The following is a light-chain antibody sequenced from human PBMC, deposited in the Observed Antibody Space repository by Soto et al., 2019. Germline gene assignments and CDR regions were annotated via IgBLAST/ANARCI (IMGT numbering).Light chain of an antibody. J-gene: IGKJ1*01. CDR3: MQSTHWPPT. CDR1: QSISSHY. CDR2: GAS. Sequence: EIVLTQSPDTLSLSPGERATLSCRASQSISSHYLAWYQQKPGQSPRLLIYGASSRATGIPDRFSGSGSGTDFTLKISRVEAEDVGVYYCMQSTHWPPTFGQGTKVDI. V-gene: IGKV3D-20*02.